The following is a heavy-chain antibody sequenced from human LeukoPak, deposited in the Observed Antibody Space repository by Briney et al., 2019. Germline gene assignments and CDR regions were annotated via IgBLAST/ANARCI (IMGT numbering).Heavy chain of an antibody. V-gene: IGHV1-18*01. D-gene: IGHD3-3*01. CDR2: ISAYNGNT. Sequence: ASVKVSCKASGYTFTSYGISWVRQAPGQGLEWMGWISAYNGNTNYAQKLQGRVTMTTDTSTSTAYMELRSLRSDDTAVYYCARARAGTYYDFWSGYYNLDYWGQGTLVTVSS. CDR3: ARARAGTYYDFWSGYYNLDY. J-gene: IGHJ4*02. CDR1: GYTFTSYG.